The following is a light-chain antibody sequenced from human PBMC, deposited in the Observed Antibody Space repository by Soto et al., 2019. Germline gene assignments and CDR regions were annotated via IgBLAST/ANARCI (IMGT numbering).Light chain of an antibody. CDR2: AAS. J-gene: IGKJ1*01. CDR3: QQTYATPPT. V-gene: IGKV1-39*01. Sequence: DIQMTQSPSSLSASVGDRVILTCRASQTIRTSLNWYQQKPGKAPKLLIYAASTFHSGVPSRFSGSGSGTDFTLSISNLQPEDFATYFCQQTYATPPTFGQGTKVEI. CDR1: QTIRTS.